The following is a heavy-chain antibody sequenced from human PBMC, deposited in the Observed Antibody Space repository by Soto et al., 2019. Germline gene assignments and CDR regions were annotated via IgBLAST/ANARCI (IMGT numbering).Heavy chain of an antibody. CDR1: GGSVSSGSYY. Sequence: SETLSLTCTVSGGSVSSGSYYWSWIRQPPGKGLEWIGYIYYSGSTNYNPSLKSRVTISVDTSKNQFSLKLSSVTAADTAVYCCARDRTYYYGSGSVFGSGNYYYYYGMDVWGQGTTVTVSS. CDR3: ARDRTYYYGSGSVFGSGNYYYYYGMDV. V-gene: IGHV4-61*01. CDR2: IYYSGST. J-gene: IGHJ6*02. D-gene: IGHD3-10*01.